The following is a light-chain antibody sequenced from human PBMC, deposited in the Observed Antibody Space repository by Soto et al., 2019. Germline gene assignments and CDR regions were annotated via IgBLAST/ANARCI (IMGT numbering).Light chain of an antibody. J-gene: IGKJ1*01. CDR2: AAS. V-gene: IGKV1-39*01. Sequence: DIQMTQSTSSLSASVEDRLIITCRASQSISNHLNWYQQKPGKAPKLLIFAASSLQSGVPSRFSGSRSGPDFTLTISSLQPEDFATYYCQQSYSSPPTFGQGTKVDI. CDR3: QQSYSSPPT. CDR1: QSISNH.